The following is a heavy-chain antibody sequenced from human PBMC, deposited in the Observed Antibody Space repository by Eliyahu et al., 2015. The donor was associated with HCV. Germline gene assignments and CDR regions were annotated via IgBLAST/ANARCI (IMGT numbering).Heavy chain of an antibody. V-gene: IGHV2-70*01. J-gene: IGHJ6*02. CDR2: IDWDDDK. Sequence: QVTLRESGPALVKPTQTLTLTCTFSGFSLSTSGMCVSWIRQPPGKALEWLALIDWDDDKYYSTSLKTRLTISKDTSKNQVVLTMTNMDPVDTATYYCARTPLDFWSGYREGVYYYYGMDVWGQGTTVTVSS. CDR1: GFSLSTSGMC. D-gene: IGHD3-3*01. CDR3: ARTPLDFWSGYREGVYYYYGMDV.